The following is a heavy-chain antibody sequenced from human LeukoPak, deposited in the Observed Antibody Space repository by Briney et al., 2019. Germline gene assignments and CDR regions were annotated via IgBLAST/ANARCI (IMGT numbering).Heavy chain of an antibody. J-gene: IGHJ4*02. V-gene: IGHV1-46*01. CDR2: INPSGGST. D-gene: IGHD6-19*01. Sequence: GASVNVSCKASGYTFTSYYMHWVRQAPGQGLEWMGIINPSGGSTSYAQKFQGRVTMTRDTSTSTVYMELSSLRSEDTAVYYCARDRDSSGHTRILDYWGQGTLVTVSS. CDR3: ARDRDSSGHTRILDY. CDR1: GYTFTSYY.